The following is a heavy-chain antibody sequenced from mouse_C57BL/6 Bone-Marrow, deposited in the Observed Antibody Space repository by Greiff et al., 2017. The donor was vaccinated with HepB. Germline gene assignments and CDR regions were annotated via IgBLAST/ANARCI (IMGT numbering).Heavy chain of an antibody. V-gene: IGHV5-4*03. Sequence: EVKLVESGGGLVKPGGSLKLSCAASGFTFSSYAMSWVRQTPEKRLEWVATISDGGSYTYYPDNVKGRFTISRDNAKNNLYLQMSHLKSEDTAMYYCASSYWAMDYWGQGTSVTVSS. CDR1: GFTFSSYA. J-gene: IGHJ4*01. D-gene: IGHD2-10*01. CDR3: ASSYWAMDY. CDR2: ISDGGSYT.